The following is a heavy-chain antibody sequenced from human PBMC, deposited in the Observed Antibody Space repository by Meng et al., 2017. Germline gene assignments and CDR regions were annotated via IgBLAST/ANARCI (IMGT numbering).Heavy chain of an antibody. J-gene: IGHJ4*02. D-gene: IGHD2-8*02. CDR2: TYYRSKWYN. CDR1: GDSVSSNSAA. Sequence: LQLSCPGPVKPSPTPSLTGAISGDSVSSNSAAWNWIRQCHSRGLEWLGRTYYRSKWYNDYAVSVKSRITINPDTSKNQFSLQLNSVTPEDTAVYYCARGVVYAISYFDYWGQGTLVTVSS. CDR3: ARGVVYAISYFDY. V-gene: IGHV6-1*01.